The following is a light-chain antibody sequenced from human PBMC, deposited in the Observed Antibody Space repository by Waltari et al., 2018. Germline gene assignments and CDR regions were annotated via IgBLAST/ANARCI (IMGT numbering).Light chain of an antibody. CDR3: QQSHSTPQST. V-gene: IGKV1-39*01. Sequence: DIQMTQSPSSLSASVGDRVTITCRASQSIGRYLNWYQHKPGKAPELLIYAASNLQSGVPSRFSGSGSGTDFTLTISSLQPEDFATYYCQQSHSTPQSTFGQGTRLEI. CDR1: QSIGRY. J-gene: IGKJ5*01. CDR2: AAS.